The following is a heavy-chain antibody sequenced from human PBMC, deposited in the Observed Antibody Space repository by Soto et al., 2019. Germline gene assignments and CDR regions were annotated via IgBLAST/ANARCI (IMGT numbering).Heavy chain of an antibody. CDR1: GFTFSSYA. Sequence: GGSLRLSCAASGFTFSSYAMHWVRQAPGKGLEWVAVISYDGSNKCYADSVKGRFTISRDNSKNTLYLQMNSLRAEDTAVYYCARDILRSLGYSSGWPLDYWGQGTLVTVSS. CDR3: ARDILRSLGYSSGWPLDY. D-gene: IGHD6-19*01. CDR2: ISYDGSNK. V-gene: IGHV3-30-3*01. J-gene: IGHJ4*02.